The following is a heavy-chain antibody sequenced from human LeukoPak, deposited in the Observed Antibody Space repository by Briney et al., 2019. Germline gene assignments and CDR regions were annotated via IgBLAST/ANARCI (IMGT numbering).Heavy chain of an antibody. CDR1: GGSISSYY. J-gene: IGHJ4*02. V-gene: IGHV4-59*01. CDR3: ARDKMYYDILTGYRSVGFDY. D-gene: IGHD3-9*01. CDR2: IYYSGST. Sequence: SETLSLTCTVSGGSISSYYWSWIRQPPGKGLEWIGYIYYSGSTNYNPPLKSRVTISVDTSKNQFSLKLSSVTAADTAVYYCARDKMYYDILTGYRSVGFDYWGQGTLVTVSS.